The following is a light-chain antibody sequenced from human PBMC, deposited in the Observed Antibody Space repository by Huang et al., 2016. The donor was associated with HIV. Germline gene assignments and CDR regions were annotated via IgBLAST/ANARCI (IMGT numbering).Light chain of an antibody. CDR3: QQYDNWPPMYT. CDR2: SAS. Sequence: EIVMTQSPATLSVSPGDRATLSCRASQSVSRNLAWYQQKPGQAPRLLIYSASTRGTDVPARFSGSGSGTVFTLTISSLQSEDFAVYYCQQYDNWPPMYTFGQGTKLEI. CDR1: QSVSRN. V-gene: IGKV3-15*01. J-gene: IGKJ2*01.